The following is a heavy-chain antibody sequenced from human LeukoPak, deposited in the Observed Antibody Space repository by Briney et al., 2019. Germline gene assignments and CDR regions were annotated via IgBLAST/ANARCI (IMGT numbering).Heavy chain of an antibody. J-gene: IGHJ4*02. D-gene: IGHD3-9*01. Sequence: GGSLRLSCVASGLTFSDYSMTWVRQAPGKGLFWVSCISAGGGGTYYADSVKGRFTISRDNSRNTLYLQMNSLRAEDTAVYYCARSTSSEYDIYHFDYWGQGTLVTVSS. CDR3: ARSTSSEYDIYHFDY. V-gene: IGHV3-23*01. CDR2: ISAGGGGT. CDR1: GLTFSDYS.